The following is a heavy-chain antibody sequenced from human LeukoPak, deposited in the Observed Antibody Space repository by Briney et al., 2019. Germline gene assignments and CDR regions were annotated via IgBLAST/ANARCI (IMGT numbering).Heavy chain of an antibody. D-gene: IGHD1-1*01. CDR2: INPSGGST. J-gene: IGHJ4*02. CDR1: GYTFTSYY. Sequence: ASVKVSCKASGYTFTSYYMHWLRQAPPQGLEWMGIINPSGGSTSYAQKFQGRVTMTRDTSTSTVYMELSSLRSEDTAVYYCASPPPNTTGTTRGAGLSDWGQGTLVTVSS. CDR3: ASPPPNTTGTTRGAGLSD. V-gene: IGHV1-46*01.